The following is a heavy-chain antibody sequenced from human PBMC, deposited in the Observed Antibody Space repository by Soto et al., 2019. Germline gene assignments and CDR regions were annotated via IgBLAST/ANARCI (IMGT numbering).Heavy chain of an antibody. J-gene: IGHJ4*02. Sequence: SETLSLTCTVSGGSISSYYWSWIRQPPGKGLEWIRYIYYSGSTNYNPSHKSRVNISVDTSKNQYTMKLSSVTAADSVVYYCARRVDYVWGSYRYSPYFDYWGQGTLVTVS. CDR2: IYYSGST. V-gene: IGHV4-59*08. D-gene: IGHD3-16*02. CDR1: GGSISSYY. CDR3: ARRVDYVWGSYRYSPYFDY.